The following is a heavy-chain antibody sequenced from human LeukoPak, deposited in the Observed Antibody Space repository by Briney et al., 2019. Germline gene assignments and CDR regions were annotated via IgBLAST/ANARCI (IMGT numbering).Heavy chain of an antibody. J-gene: IGHJ3*02. Sequence: GASVKVSCKASGYTFTGYYMHWVRHAPGQGLEWMGWTNPNSGGTNYAQKVQGRVTMTRDTSISTAYMELSRLRSDDTAVYYCASRGGDYYDSSFDIWGQGTMVTVSS. D-gene: IGHD3-22*01. CDR2: TNPNSGGT. CDR1: GYTFTGYY. CDR3: ASRGGDYYDSSFDI. V-gene: IGHV1-2*02.